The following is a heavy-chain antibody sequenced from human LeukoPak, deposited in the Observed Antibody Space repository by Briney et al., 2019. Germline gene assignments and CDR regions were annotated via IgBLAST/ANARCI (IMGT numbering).Heavy chain of an antibody. CDR1: GFTFSNYA. Sequence: PGESLRLSCAASGFTFSNYAMSWVRQAPGKGLEWVSLISGSGTSTYYADSVKGRFTVSRDRSKHTLHLQMNRLRAEETSVYYCAKDLVNSGCWDFWGQGTLVTVST. CDR2: ISGSGTST. V-gene: IGHV3-23*01. J-gene: IGHJ4*02. CDR3: AKDLVNSGCWDF. D-gene: IGHD3-22*01.